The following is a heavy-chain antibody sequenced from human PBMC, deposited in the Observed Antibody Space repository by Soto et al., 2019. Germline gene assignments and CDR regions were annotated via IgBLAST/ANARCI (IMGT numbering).Heavy chain of an antibody. Sequence: QVQLVQSGAEVKKPGSSVKVSCKASGGTFSSYAISWVRQAPGQGLEWMGGSIPIFGTANYAQKFQGRVTITADESTSTAYMELSSLRSEDTAVYYCARAGDCSSTSCYGYYYYGMDVWGQGTTVTVSS. J-gene: IGHJ6*02. V-gene: IGHV1-69*01. CDR2: SIPIFGTA. D-gene: IGHD2-2*01. CDR1: GGTFSSYA. CDR3: ARAGDCSSTSCYGYYYYGMDV.